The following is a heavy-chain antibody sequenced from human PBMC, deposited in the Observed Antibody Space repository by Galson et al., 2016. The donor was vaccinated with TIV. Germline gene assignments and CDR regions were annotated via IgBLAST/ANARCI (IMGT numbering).Heavy chain of an antibody. J-gene: IGHJ6*02. V-gene: IGHV1-18*01. CDR2: ISTYNGDT. CDR3: ARGKGDLRDFHYYGMDV. D-gene: IGHD4-17*01. Sequence: SVKVSCKAPGYTFTIYGISWVRQAPGQGLEWLGWISTYNGDTNYAQRLQGRVTITADTSTSTAYMELRNLRSDDTAVYYCARGKGDLRDFHYYGMDVWGQGTTVTVSS. CDR1: GYTFTIYG.